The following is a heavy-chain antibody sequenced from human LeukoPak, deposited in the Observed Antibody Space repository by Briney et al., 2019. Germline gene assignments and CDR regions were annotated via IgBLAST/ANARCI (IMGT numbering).Heavy chain of an antibody. D-gene: IGHD5-18*01. J-gene: IGHJ4*02. V-gene: IGHV5-51*01. Sequence: GESLKISCKGSGYSFTSYWIGWVRQMPGKGLEWMGIIYPGDSDTRYSPSFQGQVTISADKSISTAYLQWSSLKASDTAMYYCARWAGSYGHTYYFDYWGQGTLVTVSS. CDR2: IYPGDSDT. CDR1: GYSFTSYW. CDR3: ARWAGSYGHTYYFDY.